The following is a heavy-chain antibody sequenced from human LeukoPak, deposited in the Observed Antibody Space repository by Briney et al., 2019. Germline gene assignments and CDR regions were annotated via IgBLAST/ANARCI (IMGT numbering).Heavy chain of an antibody. CDR3: AKDNEGGSYFFDYMDV. V-gene: IGHV3-9*03. D-gene: IGHD1-26*01. Sequence: PGGSLRLSCAASGFNFKDYAMHWVRQAPGKGLEWVSSISWNSGVKGYADSVKGRFTISRDNAKKSLYLQMNSLRPEDMALYYCAKDNEGGSYFFDYMDVWGKGTTVTVSS. CDR2: ISWNSGVK. J-gene: IGHJ6*03. CDR1: GFNFKDYA.